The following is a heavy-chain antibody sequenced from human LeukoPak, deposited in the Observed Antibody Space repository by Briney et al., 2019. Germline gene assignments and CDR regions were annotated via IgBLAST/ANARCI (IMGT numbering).Heavy chain of an antibody. V-gene: IGHV4-59*01. D-gene: IGHD6-25*01. CDR1: GGSISSYY. Sequence: SETLSLTCTVSGGSISSYYWSWIRQPPGKGLEWIGYIYYSGSTNYNPSLKSRVTISVDTSKNQFSLKLSSVTAADTAVYYCARDPSGAPFDYWGQGTLVTVSS. CDR2: IYYSGST. CDR3: ARDPSGAPFDY. J-gene: IGHJ4*02.